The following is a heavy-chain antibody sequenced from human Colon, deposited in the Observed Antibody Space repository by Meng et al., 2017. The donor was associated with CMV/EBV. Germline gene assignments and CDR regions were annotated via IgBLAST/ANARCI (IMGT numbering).Heavy chain of an antibody. J-gene: IGHJ4*02. CDR1: GISFNSYA. CDR3: AKNLFVPPAIMSVFAPNDY. CDR2: ISSGGDET. Sequence: GGSLRLSCAFSGISFNSYAMTWVRQAPGQGLEWLAVISSGGDETYYADSVKGRFIVSRGNAKNTVFLQINGLGAEDTAVYYCAKNLFVPPAIMSVFAPNDYWGQGTLVTVSS. D-gene: IGHD2-2*02. V-gene: IGHV3-23*01.